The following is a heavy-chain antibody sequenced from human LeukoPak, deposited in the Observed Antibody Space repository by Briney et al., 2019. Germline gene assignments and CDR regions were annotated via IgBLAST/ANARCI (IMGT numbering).Heavy chain of an antibody. CDR3: ARESEDYYYMDV. Sequence: ASVKVSCKASGYTFTSYGISWVRQAPGQGLEWMGWISAYNGNTNYAQKLQGRVTMTTDTSTSTAYMELRSLRSGDTAVYYCARESEDYYYMDVWGKGTTVTISS. V-gene: IGHV1-18*01. J-gene: IGHJ6*03. CDR1: GYTFTSYG. CDR2: ISAYNGNT.